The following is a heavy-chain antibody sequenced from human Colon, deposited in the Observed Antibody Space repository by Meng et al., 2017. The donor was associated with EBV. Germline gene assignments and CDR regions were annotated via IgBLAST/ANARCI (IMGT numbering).Heavy chain of an antibody. J-gene: IGHJ4*02. CDR3: ARDHSSLWYYFDH. CDR2: ISTSGNTI. Sequence: QVQLVEAGGGLVKPGGALRLSCKASGVFFSDYYMAWIRQAPGKGLEWLSYISTSGNTIYYADSVKGRFSVSRDNAKSSLYLQMNSLRAEDTAVYYCARDHSSLWYYFDHWGPGTLVTVSS. D-gene: IGHD3-22*01. CDR1: GVFFSDYY. V-gene: IGHV3-11*01.